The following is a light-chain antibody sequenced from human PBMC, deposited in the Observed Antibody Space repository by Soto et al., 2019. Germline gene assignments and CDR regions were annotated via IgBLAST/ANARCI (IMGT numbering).Light chain of an antibody. J-gene: IGLJ1*01. CDR1: SSNIGSNT. V-gene: IGLV1-40*01. Sequence: QSVLTQPPSASGTPGQMVTISYSGSSSNIGSNTVNWYQQLPGTAPKLLIYANSNRPSGVPDRFSGSKSGSSASLAITGLQAEDEADYYCQYYDRNMSGYVFGTGTKVTVL. CDR3: QYYDRNMSGYV. CDR2: ANS.